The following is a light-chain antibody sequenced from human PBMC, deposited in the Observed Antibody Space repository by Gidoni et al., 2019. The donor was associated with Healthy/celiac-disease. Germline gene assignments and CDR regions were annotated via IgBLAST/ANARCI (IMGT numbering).Light chain of an antibody. CDR1: QSLLHSNGYNY. CDR2: LGS. J-gene: IGKJ2*01. Sequence: DIVMTQSPLSLPVTPGEPASISCRSSQSLLHSNGYNYLDWYLQKPGQSPQLLIYLGSNRASGVPDRFSGSGSGTDFTLKISRVEAEDVGVYYCMQALQTRTFXHXTKLXIK. V-gene: IGKV2-28*01. CDR3: MQALQTRT.